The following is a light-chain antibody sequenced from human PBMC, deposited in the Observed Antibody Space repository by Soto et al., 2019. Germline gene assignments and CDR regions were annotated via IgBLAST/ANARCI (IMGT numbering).Light chain of an antibody. CDR2: TDN. J-gene: IGLJ2*01. CDR1: NFNVGSNT. V-gene: IGLV1-44*01. CDR3: AAWDDGLRAVV. Sequence: QSVLTQPSSVSGTPGQRVSISCSGSNFNVGSNTVNWYQQLPGAAPKLLIYTDNQLPSRVPDRFSGSKSGTSASLAISGLLSEDEADYYCAAWDDGLRAVVFGGGTKLTVL.